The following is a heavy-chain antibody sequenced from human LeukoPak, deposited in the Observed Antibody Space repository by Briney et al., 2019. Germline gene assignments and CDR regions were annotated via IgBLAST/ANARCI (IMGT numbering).Heavy chain of an antibody. CDR1: GGSFSGYY. D-gene: IGHD6-6*01. CDR2: INHSGST. V-gene: IGHV4-34*01. J-gene: IGHJ4*02. CDR3: ARGIAARLVY. Sequence: SETLSLTCAVYGGSFSGYYGGWIGHPPGKGLEWIGEINHSGSTNYNPSLKSRVTISVDTSKNQFSLKLSSVTAADTAVYCCARGIAARLVYWGQGTLVTVSS.